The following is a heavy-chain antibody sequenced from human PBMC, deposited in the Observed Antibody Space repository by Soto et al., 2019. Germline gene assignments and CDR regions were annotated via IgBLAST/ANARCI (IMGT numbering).Heavy chain of an antibody. D-gene: IGHD2-2*01. CDR3: GRCTSTSCHLGADY. CDR1: GFNFNIHA. J-gene: IGHJ4*02. CDR2: MSPGGNSQ. Sequence: LRLSCAAPGFNFNIHALHWIRQAPGEGLEWVAVMSPGGNSQYYADSVKGRFTISRDTSKSTLYLQMTSLRAEDTTVYYCGRCTSTSCHLGADYWGRGTLVTVSS. V-gene: IGHV3-30-3*01.